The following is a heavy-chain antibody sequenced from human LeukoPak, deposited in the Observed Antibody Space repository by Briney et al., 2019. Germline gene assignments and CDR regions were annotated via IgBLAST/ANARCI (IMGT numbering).Heavy chain of an antibody. D-gene: IGHD6-13*01. CDR2: IFHSGST. CDR1: GDSISSPNYY. V-gene: IGHV4-39*07. CDR3: AREYGSSWSSFDF. Sequence: PSETLSLTCTVSGDSISSPNYYWGWIRQPPGKGLEWIGEIFHSGSTNYNPSLKSRVTISVDKSKNQFSLNLSSVTAADTAVYYCAREYGSSWSSFDFWGQGTLVTVSS. J-gene: IGHJ4*02.